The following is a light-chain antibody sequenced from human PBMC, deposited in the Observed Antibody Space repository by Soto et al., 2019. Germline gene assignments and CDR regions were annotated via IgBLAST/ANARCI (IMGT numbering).Light chain of an antibody. CDR3: ATWADGLNSYV. J-gene: IGLJ1*01. V-gene: IGLV1-44*01. Sequence: QSALTQPPSASGTPGQRVTISCSGSSSNIGSNTVSWYQQLPQRAPKLLIFNNNQRPSGVPDRFSGSKSGTSASLAISGLQSEDEADYYCATWADGLNSYVFGTGTKVTVL. CDR1: SSNIGSNT. CDR2: NNN.